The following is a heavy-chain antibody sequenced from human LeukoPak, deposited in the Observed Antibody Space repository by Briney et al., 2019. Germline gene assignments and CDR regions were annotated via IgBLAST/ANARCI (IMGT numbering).Heavy chain of an antibody. CDR2: AYYSGST. V-gene: IGHV4-39*01. Sequence: SETLSLTCTVSGGSISSSSYYWGWIRQPPGKGLEWIGSAYYSGSTYYNPSLKSRVTISVDTSKNQFSLKLSSVTAADTAVYYCARPYYYGSGSYLGFWGQGTLVTVSS. J-gene: IGHJ4*02. CDR3: ARPYYYGSGSYLGF. CDR1: GGSISSSSYY. D-gene: IGHD3-10*01.